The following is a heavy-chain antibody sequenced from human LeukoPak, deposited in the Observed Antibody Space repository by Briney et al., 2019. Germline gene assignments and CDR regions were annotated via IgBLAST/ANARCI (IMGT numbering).Heavy chain of an antibody. Sequence: SETLSLTCAVYGGSFSGYYWSWIRQPPGKGLEWIGNINHSGSTNYNPSLKSRVTISVDTSKNQFSLKLSSVTAADTAVYYCARLLGRISYMDVWGKGTTVTISS. V-gene: IGHV4-34*01. J-gene: IGHJ6*03. CDR3: ARLLGRISYMDV. CDR1: GGSFSGYY. CDR2: INHSGST. D-gene: IGHD1-14*01.